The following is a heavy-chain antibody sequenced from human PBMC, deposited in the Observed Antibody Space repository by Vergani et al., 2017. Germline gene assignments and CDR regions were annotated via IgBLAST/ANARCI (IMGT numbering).Heavy chain of an antibody. V-gene: IGHV4-59*01. CDR3: ARVLAVAGYFDL. J-gene: IGHJ2*01. D-gene: IGHD6-19*01. CDR2: IYYSGST. CDR1: GGSISSYY. Sequence: QLQLQESGSGLVKPSEPLSLTCTVSGGSISSYYWSWIRQPPGKGLEWIGYIYYSGSTNYNPSIKSRVTISVDTSKNQFSLKLSSVTAADTAVYYCARVLAVAGYFDLWGRGTLVTVSS.